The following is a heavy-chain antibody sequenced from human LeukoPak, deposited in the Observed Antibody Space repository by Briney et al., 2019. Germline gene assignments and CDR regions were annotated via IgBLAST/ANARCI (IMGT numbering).Heavy chain of an antibody. J-gene: IGHJ4*02. CDR2: ISSSGSTI. CDR3: ARRGDY. Sequence: PGGSPRLSCEASGFTFSNYGMNWVRQAPGKGLKWVSYISSSGSTIDYAHSVKGRFTISRDNVKNSLYLQMNSLRADDTAVYYCARRGDYWGQGTLVTVSS. CDR1: GFTFSNYG. D-gene: IGHD3-10*01. V-gene: IGHV3-48*03.